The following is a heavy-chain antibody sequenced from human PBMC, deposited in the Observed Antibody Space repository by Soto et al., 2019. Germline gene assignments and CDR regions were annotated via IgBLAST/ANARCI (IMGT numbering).Heavy chain of an antibody. V-gene: IGHV4-34*01. CDR3: ARLLGGLRDAFDI. J-gene: IGHJ3*02. CDR1: GGSFSGYY. CDR2: INHSGST. D-gene: IGHD4-17*01. Sequence: SETLSLTCAVYGGSFSGYYWSWILQPPGKGLEWIGEINHSGSTNYNPSLKSRVTISVDTSKNQFSLKLSSVTAADTAVYYCARLLGGLRDAFDIWGQGTMVTVSS.